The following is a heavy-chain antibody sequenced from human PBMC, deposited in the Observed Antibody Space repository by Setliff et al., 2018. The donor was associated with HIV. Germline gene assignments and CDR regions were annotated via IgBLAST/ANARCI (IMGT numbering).Heavy chain of an antibody. CDR3: ARATSAGYSYGYRFRGAFDI. V-gene: IGHV4-61*09. CDR1: GGSISSGSYY. J-gene: IGHJ3*02. D-gene: IGHD5-18*01. CDR2: IYTSGST. Sequence: PSETLSLTCTVSGGSISSGSYYWSWIRQPAGKGLEWIGHIYTSGSTNYNPSLKSRVTISVDTSKNQFSLKLSSVTAADTAVYYSARATSAGYSYGYRFRGAFDIWGQGTMVTVSS.